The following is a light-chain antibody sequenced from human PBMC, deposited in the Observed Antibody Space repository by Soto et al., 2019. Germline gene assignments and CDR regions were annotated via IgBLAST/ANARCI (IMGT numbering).Light chain of an antibody. CDR3: QQYNTYSWT. J-gene: IGKJ1*01. CDR2: DAS. CDR1: QSISSW. V-gene: IGKV1-5*01. Sequence: DIQMTQSPSTLSASVVDRVTITCLASQSISSWLAWYQQKPGKAPKLLIYDASSLKSGVPSRFSGSGSGTEFTLTISSLQPDDFATYYCQQYNTYSWTFGQGTKVDIK.